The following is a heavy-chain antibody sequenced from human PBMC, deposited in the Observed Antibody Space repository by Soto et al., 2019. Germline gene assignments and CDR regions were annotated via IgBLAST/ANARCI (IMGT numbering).Heavy chain of an antibody. CDR2: IYYSGST. Sequence: QVHLQESGPGLVKPSQTLSLTCTVSGGSISSGGYYWSWIRQHPGKGLEWIGYIYYSGSTYYNPSPKSRVTISVDTSKNQFSLKLSSVTAADTAVYYCARGASAARRDFDYWGQGTLVTVSS. J-gene: IGHJ4*02. D-gene: IGHD6-13*01. V-gene: IGHV4-31*03. CDR3: ARGASAARRDFDY. CDR1: GGSISSGGYY.